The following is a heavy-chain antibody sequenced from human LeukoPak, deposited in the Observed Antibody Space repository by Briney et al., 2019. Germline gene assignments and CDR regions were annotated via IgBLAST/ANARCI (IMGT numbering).Heavy chain of an antibody. J-gene: IGHJ4*02. V-gene: IGHV1-8*01. D-gene: IGHD6-13*01. CDR1: GYTFTSYD. Sequence: GASVKVSCKASGYTFTSYDINWVRQATGQGLEWMGWMNPNSGNTGYAQKFQGRVTMTRNTSISTAYMELSSLRSEDTAVYYCARGQQLVPGFDYWGQETLVTVSS. CDR3: ARGQQLVPGFDY. CDR2: MNPNSGNT.